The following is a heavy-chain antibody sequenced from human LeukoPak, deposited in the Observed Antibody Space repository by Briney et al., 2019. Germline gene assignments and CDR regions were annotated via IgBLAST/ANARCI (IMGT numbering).Heavy chain of an antibody. CDR1: GYILTIYW. CDR2: IYPGDSDT. V-gene: IGHV5-51*01. D-gene: IGHD3-22*01. CDR3: VRRGYYDSSGRNNWFDP. J-gene: IGHJ5*02. Sequence: GESLQISCKGSGYILTIYWIGWVRQMPGKGLEWMGIIYPGDSDTRYSPSFQGQVTISADKSINTAYLQWSSLKASDTAIYFCVRRGYYDSSGRNNWFDPWGQGTLVTVSS.